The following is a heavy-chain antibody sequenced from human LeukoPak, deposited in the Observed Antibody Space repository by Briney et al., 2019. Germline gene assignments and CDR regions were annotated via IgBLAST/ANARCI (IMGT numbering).Heavy chain of an antibody. J-gene: IGHJ4*02. CDR1: GFTFSDYW. CDR2: IKQDGSQR. D-gene: IGHD6-6*01. Sequence: GGSLRLSCTASGFTFSDYWMTWVRQAPGKGPEWVANIKQDGSQRYYVDSVRGRFTISRDNAKNSLFLQMNGLRAEDTAVYYCARRGGSSSRRSPTHYWGQGTLVTVSS. V-gene: IGHV3-7*01. CDR3: ARRGGSSSRRSPTHY.